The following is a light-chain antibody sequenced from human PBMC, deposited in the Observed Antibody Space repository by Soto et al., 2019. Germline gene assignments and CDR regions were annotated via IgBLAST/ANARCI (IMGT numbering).Light chain of an antibody. CDR2: VNT. Sequence: QSVLTQPPSVSGAPGQRVTISCTGSSSNIGSDYDVHWYQQLPGTAPKLLISVNTYRPSGVPDRFSASKSGTSASLAITGLRAGEEAVYYSQSYDGSMGPWVFGGGPRRPAL. V-gene: IGLV1-40*01. J-gene: IGLJ3*02. CDR3: QSYDGSMGPWV. CDR1: SSNIGSDYD.